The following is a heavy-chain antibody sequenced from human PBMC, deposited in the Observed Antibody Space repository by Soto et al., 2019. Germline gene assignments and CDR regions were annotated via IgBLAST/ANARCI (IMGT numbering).Heavy chain of an antibody. Sequence: SGPTLVNPTQTLTLTCNVSGVSLSTSGVGVGWIRQPPGKALEWLALIYWDDDKRSSPSLKSRLTITKDTSKNQVVLTMSIMAPVPTATYSCPLIRAAKFAFRG. J-gene: IGHJ5*01. D-gene: IGHD2-15*01. V-gene: IGHV2-5*02. CDR2: IYWDDDK. CDR3: PLIRAAKFAF. CDR1: GVSLSTSGVG.